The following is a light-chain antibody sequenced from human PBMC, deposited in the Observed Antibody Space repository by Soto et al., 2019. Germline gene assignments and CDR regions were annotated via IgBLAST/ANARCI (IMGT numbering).Light chain of an antibody. CDR2: TND. CDR3: TSYTNSSTLYV. CDR1: SSNIGTTA. Sequence: QSVLTQPPSASGTPGQRVTISCSGSSSNIGTTAVNWYQQVPGTAPKVLIYTNDQRPSGVPDRFSGSKSGTSASLAISGLQSEDEAVYYCTSYTNSSTLYVFGTGTKLTVL. J-gene: IGLJ1*01. V-gene: IGLV1-44*01.